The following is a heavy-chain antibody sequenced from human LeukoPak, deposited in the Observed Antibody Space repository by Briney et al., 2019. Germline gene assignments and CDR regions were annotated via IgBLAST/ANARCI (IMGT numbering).Heavy chain of an antibody. D-gene: IGHD6-13*01. J-gene: IGHJ5*02. V-gene: IGHV4-59*01. CDR1: GGSISSCY. CDR3: ARLIAAAGTGNCWFDP. CDR2: IYYSGST. Sequence: SETLSLTCTVSGGSISSCYWSWIRQPPGKGLEWIGYIYYSGSTNYNPSLKSRVTISVDTSKNQFSLKLSPVTAADTAVYYCARLIAAAGTGNCWFDPWGQGTLVTVSS.